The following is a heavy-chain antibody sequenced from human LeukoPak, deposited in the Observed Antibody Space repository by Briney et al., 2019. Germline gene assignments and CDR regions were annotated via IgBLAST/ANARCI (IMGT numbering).Heavy chain of an antibody. J-gene: IGHJ4*02. CDR1: GFTFSSYA. CDR3: ARDGFVDTPMVSTFLDS. Sequence: GGSLRLSCAASGFTFSSYAMHWVRQAPGKGLEWVAVISYDGSNKYYADSVKGRFTISRDNSKNTLYPQMNSLRAEDTAVYYCARDGFVDTPMVSTFLDSWGQGTLVTVSS. V-gene: IGHV3-30-3*01. D-gene: IGHD5-18*01. CDR2: ISYDGSNK.